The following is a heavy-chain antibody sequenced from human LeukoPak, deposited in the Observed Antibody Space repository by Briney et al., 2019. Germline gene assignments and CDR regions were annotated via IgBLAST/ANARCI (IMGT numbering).Heavy chain of an antibody. D-gene: IGHD3-10*01. J-gene: IGHJ5*02. Sequence: PGGSLRLSCAASGFTFSSYSMNWVRQAPGKGLEWVSYISSSSSTIYYADSVKGRFTISRDNAKNSLYLQMNSLRAEDTAVYYCASGAWRNWFDPWGQGTLVTVSS. V-gene: IGHV3-48*01. CDR2: ISSSSSTI. CDR3: ASGAWRNWFDP. CDR1: GFTFSSYS.